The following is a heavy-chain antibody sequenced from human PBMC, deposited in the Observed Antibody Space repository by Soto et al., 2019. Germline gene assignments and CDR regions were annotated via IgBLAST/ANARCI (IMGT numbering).Heavy chain of an antibody. J-gene: IGHJ4*02. CDR1: GFTFRHYA. D-gene: IGHD5-12*01. Sequence: QVQLVESGGGVVQPGRSLRLSCAASGFTFRHYAMHWVRQAAGKGLEWVASISEDGSNRYYADSVKGRFTISRDNSKDTLNLQMNSLRDEDTAVYYCASLGVPTTRGLGYWGQGTLVTVSS. V-gene: IGHV3-30-3*01. CDR2: ISEDGSNR. CDR3: ASLGVPTTRGLGY.